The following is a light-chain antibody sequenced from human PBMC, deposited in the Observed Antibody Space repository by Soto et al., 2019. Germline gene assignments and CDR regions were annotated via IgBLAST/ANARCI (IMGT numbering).Light chain of an antibody. CDR3: QQYGSSPPFT. V-gene: IGKV3-20*01. Sequence: DIVLTQSPGTLSLSPGDRATLSCRASQSVSNSLAWYQQKPGLAPRLLIYDASNRATGIPARFSGSGPGTDFTLTIRSLEPEDFAVYYCQQYGSSPPFTFGQGTKVDIK. CDR2: DAS. J-gene: IGKJ1*01. CDR1: QSVSNS.